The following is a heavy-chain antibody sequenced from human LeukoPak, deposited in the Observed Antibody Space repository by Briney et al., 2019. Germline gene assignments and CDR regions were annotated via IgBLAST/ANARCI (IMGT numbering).Heavy chain of an antibody. Sequence: PSETLSLTCTVSGGSLSSYSNYWSWIRQHPGKGLEWIGYIYYSGSTYYNPSLKSRVTISVDTSKNQFSLKLSSVTAADTAVYYCARVLSHKYYDSWSGYVSGWFDPWGQGTLVTVSS. J-gene: IGHJ5*01. CDR3: ARVLSHKYYDSWSGYVSGWFDP. V-gene: IGHV4-31*03. D-gene: IGHD3-3*01. CDR1: GGSLSSYSNY. CDR2: IYYSGST.